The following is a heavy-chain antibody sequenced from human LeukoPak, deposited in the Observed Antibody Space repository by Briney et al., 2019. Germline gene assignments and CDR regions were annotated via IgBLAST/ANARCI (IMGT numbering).Heavy chain of an antibody. CDR1: GFSFSSYG. CDR2: IQYDGSNE. Sequence: PGGSLRLSCAASGFSFSSYGMQWVRQAPGKGLERVAFIQYDGSNEYYAESVKGRFTISRDNSKNTLFLQMNSLRGEDTAMYYCARVQGGGYRTADPWGQGTLVTVSS. V-gene: IGHV3-30*02. J-gene: IGHJ5*02. CDR3: ARVQGGGYRTADP. D-gene: IGHD6-25*01.